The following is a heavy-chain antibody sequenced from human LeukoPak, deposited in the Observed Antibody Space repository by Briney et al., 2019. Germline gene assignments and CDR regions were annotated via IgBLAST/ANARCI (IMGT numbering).Heavy chain of an antibody. D-gene: IGHD3-9*01. Sequence: AGGTLRLSCTASGFTFSSYGMSWVRQAPGKGLDWVSAISGSGGSTYYADSVKGRFSISRDNSKNTLYLQMNSLRAEDTAVYYCARDGLRYFDWLVPQHRDHDAFDIWGQGTMVTVSS. CDR3: ARDGLRYFDWLVPQHRDHDAFDI. CDR2: ISGSGGST. CDR1: GFTFSSYG. V-gene: IGHV3-23*01. J-gene: IGHJ3*02.